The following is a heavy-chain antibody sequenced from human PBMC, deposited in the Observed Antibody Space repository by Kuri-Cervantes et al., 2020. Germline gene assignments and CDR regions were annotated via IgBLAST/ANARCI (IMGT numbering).Heavy chain of an antibody. D-gene: IGHD1-1*01. V-gene: IGHV3-21*01. CDR3: ARDVLEREPYVGWFDP. CDR2: ISSSSSYI. J-gene: IGHJ5*02. Sequence: GESLKISCAASGFTFSSYSMNWVRQAPGEGLEWVSSISSSSSYIYYADSVKGRFTISRDNAKNSLYLQMNSLRAEDTAVYYCARDVLEREPYVGWFDPWAREPWSPSPQ. CDR1: GFTFSSYS.